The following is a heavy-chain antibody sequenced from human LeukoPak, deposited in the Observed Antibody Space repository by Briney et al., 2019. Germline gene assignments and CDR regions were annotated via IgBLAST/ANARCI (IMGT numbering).Heavy chain of an antibody. CDR2: IYSSGST. Sequence: SETLSRTCTVSGDSISGYYWSWIRQPPGKGLEWIGYIYSSGSTNYTPSLKSRVSISVDTSKNQFSLKLSSVTAADTAVYHCARLRRTAYFDYWGQGTLVTVSS. CDR3: ARLRRTAYFDY. V-gene: IGHV4-59*01. CDR1: GDSISGYY. J-gene: IGHJ4*02.